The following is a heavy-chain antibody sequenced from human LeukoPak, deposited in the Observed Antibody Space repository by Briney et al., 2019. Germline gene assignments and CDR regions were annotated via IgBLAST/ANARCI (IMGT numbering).Heavy chain of an antibody. CDR2: INQDGSEE. CDR3: ARTYPGIAKAGTFDY. D-gene: IGHD6-19*01. CDR1: GFTFSTYW. J-gene: IGHJ4*02. V-gene: IGHV3-7*01. Sequence: PGGSLRLSCAASGFTFSTYWMGWVRQAPGKGLEWVANINQDGSEEYYVDSVKGRFTISRDNAKNSLYLQMNSLRAEDTAMYYCARTYPGIAKAGTFDYWGQGTLVTVSS.